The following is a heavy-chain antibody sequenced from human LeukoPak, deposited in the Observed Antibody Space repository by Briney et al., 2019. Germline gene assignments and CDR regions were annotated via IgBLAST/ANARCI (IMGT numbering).Heavy chain of an antibody. Sequence: SVKVSCKASGGTFSSYTISWVRQAPGQGLEWMGRIIPILGIANYAQKFQGRVTITADKSTSTAYMELSSLRSEDTAVYYCARAPGYCSGGSCYSGFYGMDVWGQRTTVTVSS. CDR2: IIPILGIA. D-gene: IGHD2-15*01. V-gene: IGHV1-69*02. J-gene: IGHJ6*02. CDR1: GGTFSSYT. CDR3: ARAPGYCSGGSCYSGFYGMDV.